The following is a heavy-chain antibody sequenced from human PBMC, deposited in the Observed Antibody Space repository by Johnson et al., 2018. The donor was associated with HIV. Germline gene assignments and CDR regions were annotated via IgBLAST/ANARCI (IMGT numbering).Heavy chain of an antibody. CDR3: ARWEVLADAFDV. CDR2: ISSSGNSI. CDR1: GFTFTNAW. Sequence: EVQLVESGGGLVQPGGSLKLSCAASGFTFTNAWMHWVRQAPGKGLEWVSFISSSGNSIYHADSVEGRFAISRDNAENSLDLQMNSLRVEDTAVYYCARWEVLADAFDVWGRGTLVTVSS. J-gene: IGHJ3*01. V-gene: IGHV3-48*04. D-gene: IGHD1-26*01.